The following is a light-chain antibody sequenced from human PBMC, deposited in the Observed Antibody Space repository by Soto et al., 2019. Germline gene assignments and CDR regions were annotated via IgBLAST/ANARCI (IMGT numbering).Light chain of an antibody. CDR3: CSYAGSYTSLYV. J-gene: IGLJ1*01. V-gene: IGLV2-11*01. CDR2: DVS. Sequence: QSALTQPRSVSGSPGQSVTISCTGTSSDVGGYNYVSWYQQHPGKAPKLMIYDVSKRPSGVPDRFSGSKSGNTASLTISGLQAEDEADYYCCSYAGSYTSLYVFGTGTKVNVL. CDR1: SSDVGGYNY.